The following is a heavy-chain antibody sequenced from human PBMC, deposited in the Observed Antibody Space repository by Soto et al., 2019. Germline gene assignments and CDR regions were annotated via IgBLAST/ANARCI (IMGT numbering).Heavy chain of an antibody. CDR3: ARGRKYSGSYLRFWSD. CDR1: GGSFSGYY. V-gene: IGHV4-34*01. CDR2: INHSGST. J-gene: IGHJ4*02. Sequence: QVQLQQWGAGLLKPSETLSLTCAVYGGSFSGYYWSWIRQPPGKGLEWIGEINHSGSTNYNPSLKGRVTISVDTSKNQFSLKLSSVTAADTAVYYCARGRKYSGSYLRFWSDWGQGTLVTVSS. D-gene: IGHD1-26*01.